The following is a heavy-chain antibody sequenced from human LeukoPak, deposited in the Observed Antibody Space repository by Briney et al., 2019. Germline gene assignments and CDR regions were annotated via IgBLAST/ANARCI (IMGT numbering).Heavy chain of an antibody. CDR2: IYTRGNT. V-gene: IGHV4-4*07. CDR3: ARAKDNYGGNDAFDI. D-gene: IGHD4-23*01. Sequence: SETLSLTCTVSVGPTSSYYWSWTRQPAGKGLEGIGRIYTRGNTNSNPSPTSRVTIPEDTSKNQFSLQLNSVPGADPAVYYCARAKDNYGGNDAFDIWGQGTMVTISS. J-gene: IGHJ3*02. CDR1: VGPTSSYY.